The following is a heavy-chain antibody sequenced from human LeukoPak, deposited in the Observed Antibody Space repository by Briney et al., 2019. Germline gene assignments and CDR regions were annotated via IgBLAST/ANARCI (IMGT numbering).Heavy chain of an antibody. D-gene: IGHD3-22*01. V-gene: IGHV3-74*01. CDR1: GFTFSNYW. CDR3: ARPRRYYDSSGYRNFDY. Sequence: PGGSLRLSCAASGFTFSNYWIHWVRQAPGKGLVWVSRINTDGSSTSYADSVKGRFTISRDNAKNTLYLQMNSLRAEDTAVYYCARPRRYYDSSGYRNFDYWGQGTLVTVSS. J-gene: IGHJ4*02. CDR2: INTDGSST.